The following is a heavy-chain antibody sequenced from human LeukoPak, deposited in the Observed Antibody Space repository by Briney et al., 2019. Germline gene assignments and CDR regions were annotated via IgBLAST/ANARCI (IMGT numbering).Heavy chain of an antibody. CDR3: AAERYAGQCCWFDP. CDR2: IVVSSGYR. J-gene: IGHJ5*02. V-gene: IGHV1-58*02. CDR1: GFTFGTST. Sequence: SVKVSCKTSGFTFGTSTIQWVRQAPGQGLEWIGWIVVSSGYREYAQKLQKRVTITTDMSTSTSYLELRSLEFEDTAVYYCAAERYAGQCCWFDPWGQGTLVTVSS. D-gene: IGHD3-16*01.